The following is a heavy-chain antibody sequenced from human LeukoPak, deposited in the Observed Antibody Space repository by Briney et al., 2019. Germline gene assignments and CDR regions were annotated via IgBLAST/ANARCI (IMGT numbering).Heavy chain of an antibody. Sequence: PGESLKISCKGSGYSFTNYWIGWVRQTPGKGLEWMGIIYPGDSDTRYSPSFQGQVTISADKSISTAYLQWSSLKASGTAMYYCARTTSDYATDYWGQGTLVTVSS. CDR2: IYPGDSDT. CDR1: GYSFTNYW. V-gene: IGHV5-51*01. CDR3: ARTTSDYATDY. D-gene: IGHD4-17*01. J-gene: IGHJ4*02.